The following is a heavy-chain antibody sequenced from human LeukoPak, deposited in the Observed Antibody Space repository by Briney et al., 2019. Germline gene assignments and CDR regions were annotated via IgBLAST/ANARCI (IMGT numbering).Heavy chain of an antibody. CDR1: GGSISSGNYY. D-gene: IGHD2-15*01. J-gene: IGHJ4*02. V-gene: IGHV4-61*02. Sequence: SQTLSLTCTVSGGSISSGNYYWNWIRQPAGKGLEWIGRMYISGSTNYNPSLKSRVTISVDTSKKQFSLKLSSVTAADTAVYYCARSQYCSGGGCARVFDYWGQGTLVTVSS. CDR3: ARSQYCSGGGCARVFDY. CDR2: MYISGST.